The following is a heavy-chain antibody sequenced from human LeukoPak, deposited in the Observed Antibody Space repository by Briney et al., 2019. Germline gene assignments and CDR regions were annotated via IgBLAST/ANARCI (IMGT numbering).Heavy chain of an antibody. J-gene: IGHJ3*02. Sequence: GASVKVSCKASGYTFTSYGISWVRQAPGQGLERMGWISSYNGNTNYAQKLQGRVTMTTDTSTSTAYMELRSLRSDDTAVYYCARDQNGQDDAFDIWGQGTMVTVSS. CDR2: ISSYNGNT. V-gene: IGHV1-18*01. D-gene: IGHD2-8*01. CDR3: ARDQNGQDDAFDI. CDR1: GYTFTSYG.